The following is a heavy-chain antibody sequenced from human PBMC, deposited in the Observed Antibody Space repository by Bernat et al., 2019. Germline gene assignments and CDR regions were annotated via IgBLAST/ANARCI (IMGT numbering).Heavy chain of an antibody. J-gene: IGHJ3*02. D-gene: IGHD3-22*01. CDR2: IRSSSSYI. CDR3: ARVSEGYYDSSGYYNAFDI. Sequence: EVQLVESGGGLVKPGGSLRLSCAASGFTFSSYSMNWVRQAPGKGLEWVSSIRSSSSYIYYADSVKGRFTISRDNAKNSLYLQMNSLRAEDTAVYYCARVSEGYYDSSGYYNAFDIWGQGTMVTVSP. CDR1: GFTFSSYS. V-gene: IGHV3-21*01.